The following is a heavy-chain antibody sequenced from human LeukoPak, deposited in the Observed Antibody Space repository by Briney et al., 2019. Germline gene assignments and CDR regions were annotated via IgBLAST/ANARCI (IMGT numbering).Heavy chain of an antibody. CDR1: GFTFSSYW. Sequence: GGSLRLSCAASGFTFSSYWMHWVRQAPGKGLVWVSRINSDGSSTSYADSVKGRFTISRDNAKNTLYLQMNSLRVEDTAVYYCAKVLSYYYMDVWGKGTTVTVSS. V-gene: IGHV3-74*01. CDR3: AKVLSYYYMDV. J-gene: IGHJ6*03. CDR2: INSDGSST.